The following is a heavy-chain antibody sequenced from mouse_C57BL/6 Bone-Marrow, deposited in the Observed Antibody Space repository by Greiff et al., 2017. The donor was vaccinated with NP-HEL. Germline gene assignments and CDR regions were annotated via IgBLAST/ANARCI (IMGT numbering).Heavy chain of an antibody. CDR1: GYTFTSYG. D-gene: IGHD2-5*01. CDR3: ERSYDSNYEGYAMDY. Sequence: VKLQESGAELARPGASVKLSCKASGYTFTSYGISWVKQRTGQGLEWIGEIYPRSGNTYYNEKFKGKATLTADKSSSTAYMELRRLTSEDSAVYFCERSYDSNYEGYAMDYWGQGTSVTVSS. V-gene: IGHV1-81*01. J-gene: IGHJ4*01. CDR2: IYPRSGNT.